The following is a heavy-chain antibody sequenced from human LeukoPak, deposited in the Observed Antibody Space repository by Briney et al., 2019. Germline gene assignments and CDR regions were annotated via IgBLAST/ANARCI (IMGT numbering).Heavy chain of an antibody. CDR3: ARASQGVVAAVLYFQH. CDR1: GYTFTSYA. J-gene: IGHJ1*01. Sequence: ASVKVSCKASGYTFTSYAMHWVRQAPGQRLEWMGWINAGNGNTKYSQKFQGRVTITRDTSASTAYMELSSLRSEDTAVYYCARASQGVVAAVLYFQHWGQGTLVTVSS. CDR2: INAGNGNT. V-gene: IGHV1-3*01. D-gene: IGHD2-15*01.